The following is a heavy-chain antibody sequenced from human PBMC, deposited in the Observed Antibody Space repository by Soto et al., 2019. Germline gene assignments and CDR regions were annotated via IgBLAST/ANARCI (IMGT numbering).Heavy chain of an antibody. CDR2: ISGSGGST. J-gene: IGHJ4*02. CDR3: AKARSYDILTGYYRGQFDY. D-gene: IGHD3-9*01. Sequence: EVQLLESGGGLVQPGGSLRLSCAASGFTFSSYAMSWVRQAPGKGLEWVSAISGSGGSTYYADSVKGRFTISRDSSKNTLYRQMNSLRAEDTVVYYCAKARSYDILTGYYRGQFDYWGQGTLVTVSS. CDR1: GFTFSSYA. V-gene: IGHV3-23*01.